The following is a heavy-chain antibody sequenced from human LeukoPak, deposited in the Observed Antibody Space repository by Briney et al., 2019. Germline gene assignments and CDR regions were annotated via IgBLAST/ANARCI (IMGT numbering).Heavy chain of an antibody. CDR3: ARVWGEGTVTTRPFDY. Sequence: PGGSLRLSCAASGFTFSSYWMHWVRQAPGKGLVWVSRINSDGSSTTFADSVKGRFTISRDNAKNTLYLQMNSLRAEDTAVYYCARVWGEGTVTTRPFDYWGQGTLVTVSS. D-gene: IGHD4-17*01. J-gene: IGHJ4*02. CDR1: GFTFSSYW. CDR2: INSDGSST. V-gene: IGHV3-74*01.